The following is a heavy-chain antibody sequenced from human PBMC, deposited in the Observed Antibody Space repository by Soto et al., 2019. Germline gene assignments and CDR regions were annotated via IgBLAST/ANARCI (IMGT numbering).Heavy chain of an antibody. Sequence: SETLSLTCAVSGYSLSSGHHCAWTRQAPGKGLECIGSIYHSGTTYHNPSLKSRVIISVDTSKNQFSLKLSSATAADTAVYYCARDRAVSYFDYWGQGTLVTVSS. V-gene: IGHV4-38-2*02. D-gene: IGHD3-10*01. J-gene: IGHJ4*02. CDR2: IYHSGTT. CDR3: ARDRAVSYFDY. CDR1: GYSLSSGHH.